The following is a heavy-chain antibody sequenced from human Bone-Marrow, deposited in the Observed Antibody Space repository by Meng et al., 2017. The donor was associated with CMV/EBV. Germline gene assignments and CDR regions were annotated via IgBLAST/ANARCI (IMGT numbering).Heavy chain of an antibody. Sequence: GGSLRLSCAASGITFSSYGMSWVRQAPGKGLEWVSYISSSSSTIYYADSVKGRFTISRDNAKNSLYLQMNSLRAEDTAVYYCARVPSTVTTGWEDYWGQGTLVTVSS. V-gene: IGHV3-48*04. CDR2: ISSSSSTI. CDR3: ARVPSTVTTGWEDY. J-gene: IGHJ4*02. D-gene: IGHD4-17*01. CDR1: GITFSSYG.